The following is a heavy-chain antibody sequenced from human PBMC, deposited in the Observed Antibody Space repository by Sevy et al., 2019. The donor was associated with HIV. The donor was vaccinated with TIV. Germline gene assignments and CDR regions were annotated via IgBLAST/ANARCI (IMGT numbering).Heavy chain of an antibody. CDR1: GYSFTSYW. V-gene: IGHV5-51*01. Sequence: GESLKISCKGSGYSFTSYWIGWVRQMPGKGLEWMGIIYPGDSDTRYSPSFQGQVTISADKSISTAYLQCSSLKASDTAMYNCARKPTLYYDSSGYYYDPFDYWGQGTLVTVSS. CDR3: ARKPTLYYDSSGYYYDPFDY. D-gene: IGHD3-22*01. J-gene: IGHJ4*02. CDR2: IYPGDSDT.